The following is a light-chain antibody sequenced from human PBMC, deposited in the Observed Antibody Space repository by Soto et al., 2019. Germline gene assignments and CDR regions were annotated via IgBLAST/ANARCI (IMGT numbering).Light chain of an antibody. Sequence: QAVVTQPPSASGTPGQRVTISCSGSSSNIGSNYVYWYQQLPGTAPKLLIYRNNQRPSGVPDRFSGSKSGTSASLAISGLQSEDEADYYCAAWDDSLSGHWVFGGGTKVTVL. CDR3: AAWDDSLSGHWV. J-gene: IGLJ3*02. CDR2: RNN. CDR1: SSNIGSNY. V-gene: IGLV1-47*01.